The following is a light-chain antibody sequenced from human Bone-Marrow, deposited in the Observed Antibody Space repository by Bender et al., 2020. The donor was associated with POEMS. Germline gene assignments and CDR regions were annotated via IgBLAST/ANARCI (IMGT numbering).Light chain of an antibody. V-gene: IGLV2-23*02. CDR1: SSDVGSYDL. CDR3: CSYATGDSFA. CDR2: EAI. J-gene: IGLJ2*01. Sequence: QSALTQPASVSGSPGQSITISCTGSSSDVGSYDLVSWYQQYPGKAPKLIIYEAIKRPSGVSNRFAGSKAGNTASLTISGLQTEDEADYYCCSYATGDSFAFGGGTKVTVL.